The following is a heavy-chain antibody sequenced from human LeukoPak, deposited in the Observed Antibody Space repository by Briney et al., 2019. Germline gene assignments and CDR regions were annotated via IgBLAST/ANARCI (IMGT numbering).Heavy chain of an antibody. J-gene: IGHJ3*02. V-gene: IGHV4-31*03. CDR3: ARAAYYDSSGYYLDAFDI. D-gene: IGHD3-22*01. CDR2: IHYSGST. CDR1: GGSISSGGYY. Sequence: PSETLSLTCTVSGGSISSGGYYWSWIRQHPGKGLEWIGYIHYSGSTYYNPSLKSRVTISVDTSKNQFSLKLSSVTAADTAVYYCARAAYYDSSGYYLDAFDIWGQGTMVTVSS.